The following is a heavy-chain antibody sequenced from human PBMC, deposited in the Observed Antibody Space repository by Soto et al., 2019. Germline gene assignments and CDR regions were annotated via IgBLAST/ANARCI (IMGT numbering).Heavy chain of an antibody. CDR1: GFTFINYA. CDR2: ISTAGRST. CDR3: ARGSSSGWNWYFDL. V-gene: IGHV3-64*02. D-gene: IGHD6-19*01. Sequence: GSLRLSCAASGFTFINYAMHWVPQAPAEGLEYVSSISTAGRSTFYADSVKGRFTISRDNSKNTLYLQMGSLSPEDMAVYFCARGSSSGWNWYFDLWGRGAVVTVSS. J-gene: IGHJ2*01.